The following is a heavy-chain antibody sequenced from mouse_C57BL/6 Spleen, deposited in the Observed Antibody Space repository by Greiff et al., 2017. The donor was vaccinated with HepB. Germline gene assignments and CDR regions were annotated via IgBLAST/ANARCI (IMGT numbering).Heavy chain of an antibody. CDR1: GYTFTSYW. J-gene: IGHJ3*01. CDR2: IDPSDSYT. CDR3: ASDSSSRGAY. Sequence: QLQQPGAELVRPGTSVKLSCKASGYTFTSYWMHWVKQRPGQGLEWIGVIDPSDSYTNYNQKFKGKATLTVDTSSSTAYMQLSSLTSEDSAVYYCASDSSSRGAYWGQGTLVTVSA. D-gene: IGHD3-2*01. V-gene: IGHV1-59*01.